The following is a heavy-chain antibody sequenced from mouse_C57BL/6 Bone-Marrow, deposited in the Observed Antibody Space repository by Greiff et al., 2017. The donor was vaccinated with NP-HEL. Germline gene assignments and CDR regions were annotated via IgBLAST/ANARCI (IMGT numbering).Heavy chain of an antibody. CDR3: ARLLRRFAY. CDR2: INPNNGGT. Sequence: EVQLQQSGPELVKPGASVKISCKASGYTFTDYYMNWVKQSHGKSLEWIGDINPNNGGTSYNQKFKGKATLTVDKSSSTAYMELRSLTSEDSAVYYCARLLRRFAYWGQGTLVTVSA. V-gene: IGHV1-26*01. D-gene: IGHD2-4*01. CDR1: GYTFTDYY. J-gene: IGHJ3*01.